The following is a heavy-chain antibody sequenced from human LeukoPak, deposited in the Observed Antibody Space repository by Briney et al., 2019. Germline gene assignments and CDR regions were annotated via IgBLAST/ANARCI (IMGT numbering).Heavy chain of an antibody. V-gene: IGHV4-39*01. CDR3: ASSFYSGWHYVY. Sequence: SETLSLTCTVSGGSISSSSYYWGWIRQPPGKGLEWIGSIYYSGSTYYNPSLKSRVTISVDTSKNQFSLKLSSVTAADTAVYYCASSFYSGWHYVYWGQGTLVTVSS. D-gene: IGHD6-19*01. CDR1: GGSISSSSYY. J-gene: IGHJ4*02. CDR2: IYYSGST.